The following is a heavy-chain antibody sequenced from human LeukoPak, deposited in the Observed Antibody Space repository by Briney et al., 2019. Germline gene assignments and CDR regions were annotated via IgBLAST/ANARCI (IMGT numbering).Heavy chain of an antibody. Sequence: GGSLRLSCAASGFTFSDYAMSWVRQTPGRGLEWVSGISGGGGSTSYADSVKGRFAISRDNSKNTLTLHMNSLRDDDSGLYYCVKDRPLVIPAAQSDFWGLGALVIVSS. V-gene: IGHV3-23*01. CDR2: ISGGGGST. D-gene: IGHD2-2*01. J-gene: IGHJ4*01. CDR1: GFTFSDYA. CDR3: VKDRPLVIPAAQSDF.